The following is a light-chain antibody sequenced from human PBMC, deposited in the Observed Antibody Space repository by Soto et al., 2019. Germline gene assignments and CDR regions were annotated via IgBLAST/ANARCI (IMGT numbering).Light chain of an antibody. V-gene: IGLV2-8*01. J-gene: IGLJ2*01. CDR1: SSDVGGYNY. Sequence: QSALTKPPAASGSPGQSVTISCTGTSSDVGGYNYVSWYQQYPGKAPKLMIYEVSKRPSGVPDRFSGSKSGNTASLTVSGLQAEDEADYYCSSYAGSNNFVVFGGGTKVTVL. CDR2: EVS. CDR3: SSYAGSNNFVV.